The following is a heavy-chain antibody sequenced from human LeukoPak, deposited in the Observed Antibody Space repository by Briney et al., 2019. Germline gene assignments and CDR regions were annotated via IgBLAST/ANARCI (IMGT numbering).Heavy chain of an antibody. CDR2: ISGSGGST. V-gene: IGHV3-23*01. Sequence: GGSLRLSCAASGFTFSSYAMSWVRQAPGKGLEWVSAISGSGGSTYYADSVKGRFTISRDSSKNTLYLQMNSLRAEDTAVYYCAKDLTVSGPWIQLNYFDYWGQGTLVTVSS. CDR3: AKDLTVSGPWIQLNYFDY. CDR1: GFTFSSYA. D-gene: IGHD5-18*01. J-gene: IGHJ4*02.